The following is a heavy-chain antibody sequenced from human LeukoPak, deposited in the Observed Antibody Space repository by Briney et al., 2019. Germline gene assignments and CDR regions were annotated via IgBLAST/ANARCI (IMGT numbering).Heavy chain of an antibody. J-gene: IGHJ4*02. CDR1: VYTFTSYG. CDR2: ISAYNGNT. CDR3: ARVNIVATHFDY. Sequence: ASVKVSCKSSVYTFTSYGISWVRQAPGQGLEWMGWISAYNGNTNYAQKLQGRVTMTTDTSTSTAYIELRSLRSDDTAVYYCARVNIVATHFDYWGQGTLVTVSS. V-gene: IGHV1-18*01. D-gene: IGHD5-12*01.